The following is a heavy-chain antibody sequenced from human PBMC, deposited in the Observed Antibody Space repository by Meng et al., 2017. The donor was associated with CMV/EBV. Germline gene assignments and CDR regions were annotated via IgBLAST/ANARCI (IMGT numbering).Heavy chain of an antibody. D-gene: IGHD3-3*01. CDR1: GFTFSNAW. V-gene: IGHV3-15*01. CDR2: IKSKSVGGAI. CDR3: TTDFWNGYFGH. Sequence: GGSLRLSCAGSGFTFSNAWMSWVRQTPGKGLEWVGRIKSKSVGGAIEYAAPVEARFSISRDDSKNTLFLQMNSLKSEDTAVYYCTTDFWNGYFGHWGQGTLVTVSS. J-gene: IGHJ4*02.